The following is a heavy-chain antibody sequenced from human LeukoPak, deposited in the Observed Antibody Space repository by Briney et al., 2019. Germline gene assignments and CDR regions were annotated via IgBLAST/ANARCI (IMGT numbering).Heavy chain of an antibody. CDR1: GGSISSTNW. CDR3: ARLMNIAAADY. D-gene: IGHD2/OR15-2a*01. J-gene: IGHJ4*02. V-gene: IGHV4-4*02. Sequence: SETLSLTCAVSGGSISSTNWWSWVRQPPGKGLEWIGEIYHSGSTNYNPSLKSRVTISVDTSKNQFSLKLTSVTAADSAVYYCARLMNIAAADYWGQGTLVTVSS. CDR2: IYHSGST.